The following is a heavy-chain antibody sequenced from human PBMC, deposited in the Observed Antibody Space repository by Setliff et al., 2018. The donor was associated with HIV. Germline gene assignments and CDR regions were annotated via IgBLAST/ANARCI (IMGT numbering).Heavy chain of an antibody. Sequence: ASVKVSCKASGYPFSNFGVSWVRQAPGQGLEWMGWISAYNGNTNYAQKLQGRVTMTTDTSTSTAYMELRSLTPDDTAVYYCARGPKLMIPTSNWFDSWGQGTPVTVSS. J-gene: IGHJ5*01. CDR1: GYPFSNFG. V-gene: IGHV1-18*01. CDR3: ARGPKLMIPTSNWFDS. CDR2: ISAYNGNT. D-gene: IGHD3-22*01.